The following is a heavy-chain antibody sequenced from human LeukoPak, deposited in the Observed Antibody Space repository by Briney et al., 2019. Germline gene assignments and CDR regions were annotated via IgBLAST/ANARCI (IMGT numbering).Heavy chain of an antibody. CDR2: MNPNSGNT. J-gene: IGHJ5*02. CDR3: ATSYCSITSCYLVDP. V-gene: IGHV1-8*01. Sequence: ASVKVSCKASGYTFTSYDINWVRQATGQGLEWMGWMNPNSGNTGYAQKFQGRVTMTRNTSISTAYMELSSLRSEDTAVYYCATSYCSITSCYLVDPWGQGTLVTVSS. D-gene: IGHD2-2*01. CDR1: GYTFTSYD.